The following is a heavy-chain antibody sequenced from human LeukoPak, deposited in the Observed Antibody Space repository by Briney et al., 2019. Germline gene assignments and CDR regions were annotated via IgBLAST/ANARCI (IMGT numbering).Heavy chain of an antibody. CDR3: ARGGRALYYGMDV. V-gene: IGHV1-18*01. J-gene: IGHJ6*02. D-gene: IGHD2-15*01. CDR1: GYTFTSYG. CDR2: ISAYNGDT. Sequence: ASVKVSCKASGYTFTSYGISWVRQAPGQGLEWMGWISAYNGDTNSAQKLRGRVTLTTDTSTSTAYMELRSLRSDDTALYYCARGGRALYYGMDVWGQGTTVTVSS.